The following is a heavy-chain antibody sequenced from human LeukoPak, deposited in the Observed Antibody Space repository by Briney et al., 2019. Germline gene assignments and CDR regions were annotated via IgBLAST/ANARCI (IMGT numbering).Heavy chain of an antibody. CDR3: ARDLNYYDSSGFWDY. J-gene: IGHJ4*02. CDR1: GYSISSGYY. Sequence: SETLSLTCAVSGYSISSGYYWGWIRQPPGKGLEWIGSIYHSGSTYYNPSLKSRVTISVDTSKNQFSLKLSSVTAADTAVYCCARDLNYYDSSGFWDYWGQGTLVTVSS. D-gene: IGHD3-22*01. V-gene: IGHV4-38-2*02. CDR2: IYHSGST.